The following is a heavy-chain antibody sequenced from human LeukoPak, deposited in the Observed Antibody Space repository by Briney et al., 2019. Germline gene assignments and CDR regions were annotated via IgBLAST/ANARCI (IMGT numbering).Heavy chain of an antibody. D-gene: IGHD3-10*01. CDR2: IHHSGST. CDR3: ARAGGSGSYYLYFDY. J-gene: IGHJ4*02. CDR1: GYSISSGYY. Sequence: PSETLSLTCIVSGYSISSGYYWGWIRQPPGKGLEWIGNIHHSGSTYYNPSLKSRVTISVDTSKNQFSLKLSSVTAADTAVYYCARAGGSGSYYLYFDYWGQGTLVTVSS. V-gene: IGHV4-38-2*02.